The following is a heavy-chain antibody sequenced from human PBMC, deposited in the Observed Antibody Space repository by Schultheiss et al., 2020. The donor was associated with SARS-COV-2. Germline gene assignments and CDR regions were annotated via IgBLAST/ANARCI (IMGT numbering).Heavy chain of an antibody. J-gene: IGHJ6*02. Sequence: GGSLRLSCAASGFTFSSYGMHWVRQAPGKGLEWVAVISYDGSNKYYADSVKGRFTISRDNSKNTLYLQMNSLRAEDTAVYYCALPDTATDYYYYGMDVWGQGTTVTVSS. CDR2: ISYDGSNK. D-gene: IGHD5-18*01. V-gene: IGHV3-30*03. CDR3: ALPDTATDYYYYGMDV. CDR1: GFTFSSYG.